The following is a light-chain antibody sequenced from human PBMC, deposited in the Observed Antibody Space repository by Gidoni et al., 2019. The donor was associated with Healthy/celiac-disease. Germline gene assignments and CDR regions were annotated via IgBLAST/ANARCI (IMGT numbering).Light chain of an antibody. V-gene: IGKV1-33*01. J-gene: IGKJ4*01. CDR2: DAS. CDR3: QQYDNLPPLT. Sequence: DIQMTQSPSSLSASVGDSVTITCQASQDISNYLNWYQQKPGKAPKLLIYDASTLETGVPSRFSGSGSGTDFTFTISSLQPEDIATYYCQQYDNLPPLTFXGXTKVEIK. CDR1: QDISNY.